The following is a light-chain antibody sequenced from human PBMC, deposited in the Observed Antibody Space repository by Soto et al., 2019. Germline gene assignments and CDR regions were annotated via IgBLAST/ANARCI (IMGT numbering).Light chain of an antibody. CDR3: QQYGSSRWT. V-gene: IGKV3-20*01. CDR2: GAS. Sequence: EIVLTQSPGTLSLSPGERATRSCRASESVSGSYLAWYHQKPGQAPRLLIYGASSRATGIPDRFSGSGSGTDFTLTISRLEHEDFAVYYCQQYGSSRWTFGQGTKADIK. CDR1: ESVSGSY. J-gene: IGKJ1*01.